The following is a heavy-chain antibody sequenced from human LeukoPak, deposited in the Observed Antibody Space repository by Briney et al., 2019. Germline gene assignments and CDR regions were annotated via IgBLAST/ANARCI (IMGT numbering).Heavy chain of an antibody. CDR3: ARITLTTVYFDY. Sequence: SQTLSLTCTVSGGSISSAGYYWSWIRQPAGKGLEWIGRVYTSGSTNYNPSLRSRVTISVDTSKNQFSLKLSSVTAADTAVYYCARITLTTVYFDYWGQGTLVTVSS. CDR1: GGSISSAGYY. J-gene: IGHJ4*02. D-gene: IGHD4-17*01. V-gene: IGHV4-61*02. CDR2: VYTSGST.